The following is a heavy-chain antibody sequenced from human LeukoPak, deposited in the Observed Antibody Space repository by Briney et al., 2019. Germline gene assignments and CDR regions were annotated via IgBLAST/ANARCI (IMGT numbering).Heavy chain of an antibody. CDR2: IYYSGST. Sequence: PSETLSLTCTVSGGSITTYYWSWIRRPPGKGLEWIGYIYYSGSTNYISSLKSRVTMSADTSKNQFSLKLSSVTAADTAVYYCARTPQNYYYYGMDVWGQGTTVTVSS. CDR3: ARTPQNYYYYGMDV. CDR1: GGSITTYY. V-gene: IGHV4-59*01. J-gene: IGHJ6*02.